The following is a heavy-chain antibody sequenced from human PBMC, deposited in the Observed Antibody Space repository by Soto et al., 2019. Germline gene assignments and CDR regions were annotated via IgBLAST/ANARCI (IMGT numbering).Heavy chain of an antibody. D-gene: IGHD4-17*01. V-gene: IGHV3-30-3*01. CDR3: ARDFWYGDYDYYYGMDV. CDR2: ISYDGSNK. CDR1: GFTFSSYA. J-gene: IGHJ6*02. Sequence: GGSLRLSCAASGFTFSSYAMHWVRQAPGKGLEWVAVISYDGSNKYYADSVKGRFTISRDNSKNTLYLQMNSLRAEDTAVYYCARDFWYGDYDYYYGMDVWGQGTTVTVSS.